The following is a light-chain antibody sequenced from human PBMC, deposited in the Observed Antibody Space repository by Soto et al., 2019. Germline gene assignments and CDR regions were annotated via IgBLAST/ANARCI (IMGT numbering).Light chain of an antibody. V-gene: IGKV3-15*01. CDR2: GAS. Sequence: EIVLTQSPATLSVSPGGRATLSCRASQNVMYNLAWYQQKPGQAPRLLVYGASTRATDAPPRFRGSGSGTEFSLTISSLQSEDYAVYYCQQYGGSPRTFGQGTKLEIK. CDR1: QNVMYN. CDR3: QQYGGSPRT. J-gene: IGKJ2*01.